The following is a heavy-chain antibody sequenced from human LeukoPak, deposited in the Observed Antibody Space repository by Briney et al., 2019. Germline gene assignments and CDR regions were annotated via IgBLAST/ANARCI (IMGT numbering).Heavy chain of an antibody. CDR3: AKSNGYGLVDI. J-gene: IGHJ3*02. CDR2: IYTSGST. CDR1: GGSISSYY. V-gene: IGHV4-4*07. D-gene: IGHD3-10*01. Sequence: SETLSLTCTVSGGSISSYYWSWIRQPAGKGLEWIGRIYTSGSTNYNPSLKSRVTMSVDTSRNQFSLKLNSVTAADTAVYYCAKSNGYGLVDIWGQGTMVTVSS.